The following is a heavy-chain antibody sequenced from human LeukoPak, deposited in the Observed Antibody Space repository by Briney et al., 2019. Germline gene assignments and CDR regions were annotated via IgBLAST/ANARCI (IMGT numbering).Heavy chain of an antibody. D-gene: IGHD6-19*01. Sequence: GGSLRLSCAASGFTFSDYCMSWIRQAPGKGLEWVSYISSSGSTIYYADSVKGRFTISRDNAKNSLYLQMNSLRAEDTAVYYCARDRIAVAGIYYYYGMDVWGQGTTVTVSS. J-gene: IGHJ6*02. V-gene: IGHV3-11*01. CDR1: GFTFSDYC. CDR2: ISSSGSTI. CDR3: ARDRIAVAGIYYYYGMDV.